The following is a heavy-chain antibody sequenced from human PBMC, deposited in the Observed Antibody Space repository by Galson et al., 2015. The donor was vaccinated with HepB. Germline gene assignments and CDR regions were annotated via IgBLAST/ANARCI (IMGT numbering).Heavy chain of an antibody. CDR3: ARAAYYDSSGYFRDAFDI. CDR2: IYSAGST. V-gene: IGHV3-53*04. D-gene: IGHD3-22*01. CDR1: GFTVSTNY. J-gene: IGHJ3*02. Sequence: SLRLSCAASGFTVSTNYMSWVRQAPGKGLEWVSLIYSAGSTYYADSVKGRFTISRHNSKNTLYLQMNSLRTEDTAVDYCARAAYYDSSGYFRDAFDIWGQGTMVTVSS.